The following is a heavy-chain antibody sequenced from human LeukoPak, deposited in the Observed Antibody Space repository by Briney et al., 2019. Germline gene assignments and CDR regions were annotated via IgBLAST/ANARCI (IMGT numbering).Heavy chain of an antibody. Sequence: GASVKVPCKASGYTFTSYGISWVRQAPGQGLEWMGGIIPIFGTANYAQKFQGRVTITADKSTSTAYMGLSSLRSEDTAVYYCARSGDTVTMMGAFDYWGQGTLVTVSS. CDR3: ARSGDTVTMMGAFDY. V-gene: IGHV1-69*06. CDR1: GYTFTSYG. CDR2: IIPIFGTA. D-gene: IGHD4-11*01. J-gene: IGHJ4*02.